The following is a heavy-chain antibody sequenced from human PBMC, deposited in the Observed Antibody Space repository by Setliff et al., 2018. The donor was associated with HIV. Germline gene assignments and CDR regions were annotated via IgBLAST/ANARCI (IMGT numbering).Heavy chain of an antibody. CDR2: IYYSGST. V-gene: IGHV4-31*03. CDR3: AKDRSGSYRTFDY. D-gene: IGHD1-26*01. J-gene: IGHJ4*02. Sequence: PSETLSLTCTVSGGSISSGGYYWSWIRQLPGKGLEWIGYIYYSGSTYYNPSLKSRVTISVDTSKNQFSLELNSVTAADTAVYYCAKDRSGSYRTFDYWGPGILVTVSS. CDR1: GGSISSGGYY.